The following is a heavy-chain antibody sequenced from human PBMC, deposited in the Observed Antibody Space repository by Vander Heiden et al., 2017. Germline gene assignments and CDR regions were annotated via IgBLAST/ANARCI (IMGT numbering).Heavy chain of an antibody. CDR1: GFTVSSNY. V-gene: IGHV3-53*02. D-gene: IGHD3-22*01. CDR3: ARGAGYSSGYAFDY. CDR2: IYSGGST. J-gene: IGHJ4*02. Sequence: EVQLVETGGCLIQPGGSLRLSCAASGFTVSSNYMSWVRQAPGKGLEWVSVIYSGGSTYYADSVKGRFTISRDNSKNTLYLQMNSLRAEDTAVYYCARGAGYSSGYAFDYWGQGTLVTVSS.